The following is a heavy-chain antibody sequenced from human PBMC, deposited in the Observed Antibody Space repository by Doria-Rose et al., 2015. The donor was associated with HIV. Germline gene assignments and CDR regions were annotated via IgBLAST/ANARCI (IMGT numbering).Heavy chain of an antibody. D-gene: IGHD3-10*01. J-gene: IGHJ4*02. CDR1: GFPFSSHR. CDR2: IGSTSAYI. CDR3: ATGVTLDY. Sequence: VQLVQSGGGLVRPGRSLRLSCATSGFPFSSHRINWVRQAPGTGLEWVSSIGSTSAYINYADSVSGRFTISRDNARNSLYLQMGSLRAEDTAIYYCATGVTLDYWGQGTLVTVSS. V-gene: IGHV3-21*01.